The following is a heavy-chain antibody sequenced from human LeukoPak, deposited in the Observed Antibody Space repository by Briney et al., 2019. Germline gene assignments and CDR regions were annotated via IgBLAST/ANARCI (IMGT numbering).Heavy chain of an antibody. CDR2: IYYSGST. CDR1: GGSISSSSYY. CDR3: ARTPFGPDSSGYYYYYYMDV. Sequence: PSETLSLTCTVSGGSISSSSYYWGWIRQPPGKGLEWIGSIYYSGSTYYNPSLKSRVTISVDTSKNQFSLKLSSVTAADTAVYYCARTPFGPDSSGYYYYYYMDVWGKGTTVTISS. D-gene: IGHD3-22*01. J-gene: IGHJ6*03. V-gene: IGHV4-39*07.